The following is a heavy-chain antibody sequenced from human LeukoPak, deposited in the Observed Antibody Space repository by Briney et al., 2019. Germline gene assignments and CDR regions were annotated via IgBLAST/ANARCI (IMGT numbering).Heavy chain of an antibody. Sequence: RGSLRLSCAAPGFTFSSYWIHWVRHAPGKGLVWVSRINSDGSSTNYADSVKGRFTTSRDNAKNTLYLQINSLRAEDTAVYYCARNGYYDSSGYYPIQIDYWGQGTLVTVSS. CDR1: GFTFSSYW. V-gene: IGHV3-74*01. CDR3: ARNGYYDSSGYYPIQIDY. J-gene: IGHJ4*02. CDR2: INSDGSST. D-gene: IGHD3-22*01.